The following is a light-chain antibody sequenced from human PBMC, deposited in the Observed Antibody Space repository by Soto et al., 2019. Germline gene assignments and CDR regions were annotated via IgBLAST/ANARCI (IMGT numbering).Light chain of an antibody. J-gene: IGKJ1*01. CDR3: LQHNSYPHT. CDR2: AAS. V-gene: IGKV1-17*01. Sequence: ILMSQSPSSLSASLGDRVTITCRASQTVNTYLHWYQQKPGKAPKLLIYAASSLQSGVPSRFSGSGSGTEFTLTISSLQPEDFATYYCLQHNSYPHTCGQGTKWIS. CDR1: QTVNTY.